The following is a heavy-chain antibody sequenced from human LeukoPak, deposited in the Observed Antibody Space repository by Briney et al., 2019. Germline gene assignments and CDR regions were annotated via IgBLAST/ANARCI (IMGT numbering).Heavy chain of an antibody. CDR3: ARDKEVTATLYYYYGMDV. CDR2: ISSGSSTI. J-gene: IGHJ6*02. V-gene: IGHV3-48*01. Sequence: GGSLRLSCVASGLTIGSRYMNWVRQAPGKGLEWVSYISSGSSTIYHADSVKGRFTISRDNAKNSLYLQMNSLRADDTAVYYCARDKEVTATLYYYYGMDVWGQGTTVTVSS. CDR1: GLTIGSRY. D-gene: IGHD2-21*02.